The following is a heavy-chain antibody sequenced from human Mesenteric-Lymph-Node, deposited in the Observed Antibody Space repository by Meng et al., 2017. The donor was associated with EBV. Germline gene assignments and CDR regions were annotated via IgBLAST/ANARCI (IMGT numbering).Heavy chain of an antibody. CDR3: ARIESIWGTYRKYYFDY. CDR2: STHNGIV. D-gene: IGHD3-16*02. Sequence: HVQVQPWGAGKLTPSETLSLTCAVYGGSFSGYYWRWIRQAPGQGLEWIGESTHNGIVNYNPSLKSRVAISVDTFKNQFSLRLTSVTAADTAIYYCARIESIWGTYRKYYFDYWGQGTLVTVSS. V-gene: IGHV4-34*01. J-gene: IGHJ4*02. CDR1: GGSFSGYY.